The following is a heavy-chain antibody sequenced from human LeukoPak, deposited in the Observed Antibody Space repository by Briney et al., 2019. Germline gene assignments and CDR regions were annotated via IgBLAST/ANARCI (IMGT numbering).Heavy chain of an antibody. CDR2: MNPNSGNT. D-gene: IGHD3-3*01. Sequence: ASVKVSCKASGYTFTSYDINWVRQATGQGLEWMGWMNPNSGNTGYAQKFQGRVTITRNTSISTAYMELSSLRSEDTAVYYCASWATIFGVVKEDAFDIWGQGTMVTVSS. CDR1: GYTFTSYD. CDR3: ASWATIFGVVKEDAFDI. J-gene: IGHJ3*02. V-gene: IGHV1-8*03.